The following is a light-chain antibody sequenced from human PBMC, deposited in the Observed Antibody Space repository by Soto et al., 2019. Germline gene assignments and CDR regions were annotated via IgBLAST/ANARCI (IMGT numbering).Light chain of an antibody. CDR3: AACDDSLNGV. J-gene: IGLJ3*02. Sequence: QAVLTQPPSASGTPGQRVTFSCSGSSSNIGSNTVNWYQQLPGTAPKLLIYSNNQRPSGVPDRFSGSKSGTSASLAISGLQSEDDADYYCAACDDSLNGVFGGGTKLTVL. CDR2: SNN. V-gene: IGLV1-44*01. CDR1: SSNIGSNT.